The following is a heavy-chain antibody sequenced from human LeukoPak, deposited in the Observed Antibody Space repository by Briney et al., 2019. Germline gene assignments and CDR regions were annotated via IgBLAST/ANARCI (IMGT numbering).Heavy chain of an antibody. D-gene: IGHD3-9*01. Sequence: ASVKVSCKASGYTFTGYYIHWVRQAPGQGLEWMGWINPNSGGTNYAQKFQGRVTMTRDTSISTAYMELSRLRSGDTAVYYCATETEGLRYFDYWGQGTLVTVSS. V-gene: IGHV1-2*02. CDR1: GYTFTGYY. CDR2: INPNSGGT. J-gene: IGHJ4*02. CDR3: ATETEGLRYFDY.